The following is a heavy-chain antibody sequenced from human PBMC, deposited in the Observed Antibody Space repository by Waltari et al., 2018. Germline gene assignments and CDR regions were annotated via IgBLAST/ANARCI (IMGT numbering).Heavy chain of an antibody. CDR3: ARSYYDYVWGSYRPYYFDY. CDR1: GYSISSGYY. J-gene: IGHJ4*02. CDR2: IYHSGGT. V-gene: IGHV4-38-2*01. D-gene: IGHD3-16*02. Sequence: QVQLQESGPGLVKPSETLSLTCAVSGYSISSGYYWGWIRQPPGTGLERIGSIYHSGGTDCNPALKSRDTISVDTSKNQFSLKLSSVTAADTAVYYCARSYYDYVWGSYRPYYFDYWGQGTLVTVSS.